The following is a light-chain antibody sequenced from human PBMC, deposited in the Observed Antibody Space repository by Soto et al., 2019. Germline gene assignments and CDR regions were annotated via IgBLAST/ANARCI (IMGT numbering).Light chain of an antibody. Sequence: EIVLTQSPATLSLSPGERATLSCRASQSVSSYLAWYQQQPGQAPRLLIYDASNRATGIPARFSGSGSGTDLTLTISSLEPEDFAVNYCQQRSNWPGTFGPGTKVDIK. CDR2: DAS. J-gene: IGKJ3*01. V-gene: IGKV3-11*01. CDR3: QQRSNWPGT. CDR1: QSVSSY.